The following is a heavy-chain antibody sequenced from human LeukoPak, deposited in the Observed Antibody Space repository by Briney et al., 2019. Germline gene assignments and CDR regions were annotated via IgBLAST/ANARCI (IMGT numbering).Heavy chain of an antibody. CDR3: AKGAAYCSSTSCPPYYYYYGMDV. CDR2: IRCDGSNK. CDR1: GFTFSSYG. Sequence: AGGSLRLSCAASGFTFSSYGMHWVRQAPGKGLEWVAFIRCDGSNKYYADSVKGRFTISRDNSKNTLYLQMNSLRAEDTAVYYCAKGAAYCSSTSCPPYYYYYGMDVWGQGTTVTVSS. J-gene: IGHJ6*02. V-gene: IGHV3-30*02. D-gene: IGHD2-2*01.